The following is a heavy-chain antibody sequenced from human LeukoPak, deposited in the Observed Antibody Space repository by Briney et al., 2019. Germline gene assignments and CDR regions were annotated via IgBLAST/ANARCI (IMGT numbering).Heavy chain of an antibody. CDR3: ARYGSGTQEAY. CDR1: GGSISSGSYY. Sequence: PSETLSLTCTVSGGSISSGSYYWSWIRQPAGKGLEWIGRIYTSGSTNYNPSLKSRVTISVDTSKNQFSLKLSSVTAADTAVYYCARYGSGTQEAYWGQGTLVTVSS. CDR2: IYTSGST. D-gene: IGHD3-10*01. J-gene: IGHJ4*02. V-gene: IGHV4-61*02.